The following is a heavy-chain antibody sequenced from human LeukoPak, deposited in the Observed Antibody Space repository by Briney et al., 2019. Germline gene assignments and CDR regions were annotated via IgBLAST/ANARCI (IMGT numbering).Heavy chain of an antibody. D-gene: IGHD1-7*01. CDR1: GGTFSSYA. J-gene: IGHJ5*02. CDR3: AVAGTRNYWFDP. V-gene: IGHV1-69*05. CDR2: TIPIFGTA. Sequence: GSSVKVSCKASGGTFSSYAISWVRQAPGQGLEWMGGTIPIFGTANYAQKFQGRVTITTDESTSTAYMELSSLRSEDTAVYYCAVAGTRNYWFDPWGQGTLVTVSS.